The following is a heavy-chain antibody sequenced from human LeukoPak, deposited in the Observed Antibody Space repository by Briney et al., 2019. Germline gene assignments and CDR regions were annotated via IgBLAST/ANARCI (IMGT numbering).Heavy chain of an antibody. D-gene: IGHD3-10*01. CDR1: GDSVSSNSAA. CDR3: ASGYYYGSGSSPYFDY. Sequence: SQTLSLTCAISGDSVSSNSAAWNWIRLSPSRGLEWQGRTYYRSKWYNDYAVSVKSRITINPDTSKNQFSLQLNSVTPEDTAVYYCASGYYYGSGSSPYFDYWGQGTLVTVSS. CDR2: TYYRSKWYN. V-gene: IGHV6-1*01. J-gene: IGHJ4*02.